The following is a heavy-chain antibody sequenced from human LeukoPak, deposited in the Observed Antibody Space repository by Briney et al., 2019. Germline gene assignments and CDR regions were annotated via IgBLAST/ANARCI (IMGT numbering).Heavy chain of an antibody. V-gene: IGHV4-39*01. CDR1: GGSISSSSYY. CDR3: ASQRGYSYGYYDY. CDR2: IYYSGST. D-gene: IGHD5-18*01. J-gene: IGHJ4*02. Sequence: SETLSLTCTVSGGSISSSSYYWGWIRQPPGKGLEWIGSIYYSGSTYYNPSLKSRVTISVDTSKNRFSLKLSSVTAADTAVYYCASQRGYSYGYYDYWGQGTLVTVSS.